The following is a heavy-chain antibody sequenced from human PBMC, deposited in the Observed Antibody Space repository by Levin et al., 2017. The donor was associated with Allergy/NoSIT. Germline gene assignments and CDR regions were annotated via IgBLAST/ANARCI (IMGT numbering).Heavy chain of an antibody. Sequence: GGSLRLSCAVSGLPFSNYAMSWVRQAPGKGLEWVSDISSNGVTTYYSDSVKGRFTIFRDNSRSMLYLQMNSLRVDDTAVYYCAKDGSNGWYEGNLGSWGQGTLVTVSS. CDR3: AKDGSNGWYEGNLGS. CDR2: ISSNGVTT. D-gene: IGHD6-19*01. V-gene: IGHV3-23*01. CDR1: GLPFSNYA. J-gene: IGHJ5*02.